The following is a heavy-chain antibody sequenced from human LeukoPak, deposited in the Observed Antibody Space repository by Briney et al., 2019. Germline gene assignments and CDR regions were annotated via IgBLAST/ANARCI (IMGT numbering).Heavy chain of an antibody. CDR2: INPNSGGT. D-gene: IGHD4-17*01. V-gene: IGHV1-2*02. CDR1: GYTFTGYY. CDR3: ARGPIYGDYYFDY. J-gene: IGHJ4*02. Sequence: ASVKVSYKASGYTFTGYYMHWVRQAPGQGLEWMGWINPNSGGTNYAQKFQGRVTMTRDTSISTAYMELSRLRSDDTAVYYCARGPIYGDYYFDYWGQGTLVTVSS.